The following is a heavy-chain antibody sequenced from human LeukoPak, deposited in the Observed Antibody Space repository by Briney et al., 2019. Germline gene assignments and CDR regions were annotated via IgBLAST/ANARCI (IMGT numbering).Heavy chain of an antibody. D-gene: IGHD3-22*01. CDR1: GYTFTSYY. CDR2: ISAYNGNT. V-gene: IGHV1-18*04. Sequence: ASVKVSCKASGYTFTSYYMHWLRQAAGQGLEWMGWISAYNGNTNYAQKLQGRVTMTTDTSTSTAYMELRSLRSDDTAVYYCLGTFYYDSSGGDYWGQGTLVTVSS. J-gene: IGHJ4*02. CDR3: LGTFYYDSSGGDY.